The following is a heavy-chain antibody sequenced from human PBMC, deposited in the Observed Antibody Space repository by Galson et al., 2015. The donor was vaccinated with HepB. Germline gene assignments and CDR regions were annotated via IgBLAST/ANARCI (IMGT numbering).Heavy chain of an antibody. J-gene: IGHJ6*02. D-gene: IGHD5-18*01. CDR2: ISWDGGST. V-gene: IGHV3-43*01. CDR1: GFTFDDYT. CDR3: AKDMYSYGHGDYYYGMDV. Sequence: SLRLSCAASGFTFDDYTMHWVRQAPGKGLEWVSLISWDGGSTYYADSVKGRFTISRDNSKNSLYLQMNSLRTEDTALYYCAKDMYSYGHGDYYYGMDVWGRGTTVTVSS.